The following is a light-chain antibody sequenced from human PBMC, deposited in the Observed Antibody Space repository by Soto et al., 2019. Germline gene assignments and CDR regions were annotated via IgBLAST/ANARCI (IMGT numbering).Light chain of an antibody. V-gene: IGKV3-11*01. CDR2: DAS. J-gene: IGKJ4*01. CDR3: QQRSNWPST. Sequence: EIVLTQSPATLSLSPGERATLSCRASQSVSSYLAWSQQKPGQAPRLFIYDASNRATGIPARFSGSGSGTDFTLTISSLEPEDFAVYYCQQRSNWPSTFGGGTKVEIK. CDR1: QSVSSY.